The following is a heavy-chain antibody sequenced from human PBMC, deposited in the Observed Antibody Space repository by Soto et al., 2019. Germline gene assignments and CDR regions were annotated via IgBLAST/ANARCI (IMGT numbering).Heavy chain of an antibody. V-gene: IGHV3-30*18. CDR2: ISYDGSNK. Sequence: GGSLRLSCVASGFTFSNYGMHWVRQAPGKGLEWVAVISYDGSNKYYADSVKGRFTISRDNSKSTLYLQMTSLRTEDTALYYCAKLDEGGLQYAYYAMDVWGQGTTVTVSS. J-gene: IGHJ6*02. D-gene: IGHD2-15*01. CDR1: GFTFSNYG. CDR3: AKLDEGGLQYAYYAMDV.